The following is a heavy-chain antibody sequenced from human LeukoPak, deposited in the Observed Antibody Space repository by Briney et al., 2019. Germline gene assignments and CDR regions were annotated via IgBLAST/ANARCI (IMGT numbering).Heavy chain of an antibody. CDR3: AKMQYDSSGFDI. CDR2: ISYDGSNK. J-gene: IGHJ3*02. CDR1: GFTFGDYA. Sequence: PGGSLRLSCTASGFTFGDYAMSWFRQAPGKGLEWVAVISYDGSNKYYADSVKGRFTISRDNSKNTLYLQMNSLRAEDTAVYYCAKMQYDSSGFDIWGQGTMVTVSS. D-gene: IGHD3-22*01. V-gene: IGHV3-30*18.